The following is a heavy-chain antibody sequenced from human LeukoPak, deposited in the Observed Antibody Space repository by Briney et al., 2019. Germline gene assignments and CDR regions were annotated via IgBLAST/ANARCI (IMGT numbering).Heavy chain of an antibody. CDR3: AAESVIFGVLLHPV. D-gene: IGHD3-3*01. J-gene: IGHJ4*02. CDR2: ISAYNGNT. CDR1: GYTFTSYG. V-gene: IGHV1-18*01. Sequence: GASVKVSCKASGYTFTSYGISWVRQAPGQGLEWMGWISAYNGNTNYAQKLQGRVTMTTDTSTSTAYLELRSLGSDDTAVYYCAAESVIFGVLLHPVWGQGTQVTVSS.